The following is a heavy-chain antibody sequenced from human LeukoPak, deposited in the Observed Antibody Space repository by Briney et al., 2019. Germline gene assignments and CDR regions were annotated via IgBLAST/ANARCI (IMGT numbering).Heavy chain of an antibody. CDR3: ARRASQGYYYYYYYMDV. CDR1: GASISSSNYY. Sequence: SETLSLTCAVSGASISSSNYYWSWIRQPPGKGLEWIGEINHSGGTNYNPSLKSRVTISVDTSKNQFSLKLSSVTAADTAVYYCARRASQGYYYYYYYMDVWGKGTTVTISS. J-gene: IGHJ6*03. CDR2: INHSGGT. V-gene: IGHV4-39*07.